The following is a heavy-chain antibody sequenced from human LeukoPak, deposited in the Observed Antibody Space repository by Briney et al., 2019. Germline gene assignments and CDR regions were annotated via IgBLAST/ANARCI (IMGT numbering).Heavy chain of an antibody. CDR1: GGSISSYY. Sequence: SETLSLTCTVSGGSISSYYWSWIRQPPGKGLEWIGYIYYSGSTNYNPSLKSRVTISVDTSKNQFSLKLSSVTAADTAVYYCARAPGIVVVPAARRRWFDPWGQGTLVTVSS. V-gene: IGHV4-59*01. CDR2: IYYSGST. D-gene: IGHD2-2*01. CDR3: ARAPGIVVVPAARRRWFDP. J-gene: IGHJ5*02.